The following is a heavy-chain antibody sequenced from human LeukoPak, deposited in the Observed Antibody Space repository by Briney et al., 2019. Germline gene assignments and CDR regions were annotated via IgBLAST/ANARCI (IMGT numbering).Heavy chain of an antibody. CDR1: GYTFTSYD. Sequence: ASVKVSCKASGYTFTSYDINWVRQATGQGLEWMGWMNPNSGNTGYAQKFQGRVTMTRNTSISTAYMELSSLRSEDTAVYYCARGRYSYGYMDVWGKGTTVTISS. D-gene: IGHD5-18*01. V-gene: IGHV1-8*01. CDR2: MNPNSGNT. J-gene: IGHJ6*03. CDR3: ARGRYSYGYMDV.